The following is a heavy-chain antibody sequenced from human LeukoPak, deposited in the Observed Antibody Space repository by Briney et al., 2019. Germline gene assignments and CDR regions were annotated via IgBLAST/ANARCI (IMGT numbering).Heavy chain of an antibody. CDR1: GFTLSGYW. D-gene: IGHD2-2*01. V-gene: IGHV3-74*01. Sequence: GGSLRLSCAASGFTLSGYWMHWVRQAPGKGLEWVSRINSDGTSTSYADSVKGRFTISRDNAKNTLSLQMNSLRDEDTAVYYCLRSCCTTSNCYGWFDPWGQGTLVTVSS. J-gene: IGHJ5*02. CDR3: LRSCCTTSNCYGWFDP. CDR2: INSDGTST.